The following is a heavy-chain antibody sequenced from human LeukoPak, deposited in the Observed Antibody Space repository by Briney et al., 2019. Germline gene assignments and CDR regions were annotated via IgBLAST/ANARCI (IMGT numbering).Heavy chain of an antibody. V-gene: IGHV3-74*03. CDR2: INGDGSTT. CDR1: GFTFSTYW. D-gene: IGHD3-10*01. Sequence: PGGSLRLSYTASGFTFSTYWINWVRQSPGKGLVWVALINGDGSTTTHADSVKGRFTISRDNAKNTAYLQMNSLRDEDTAVYYCARDYAGSPDYWGQGTLVTVSA. CDR3: ARDYAGSPDY. J-gene: IGHJ4*02.